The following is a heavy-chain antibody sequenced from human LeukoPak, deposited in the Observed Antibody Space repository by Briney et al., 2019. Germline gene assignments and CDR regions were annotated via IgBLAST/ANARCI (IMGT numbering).Heavy chain of an antibody. Sequence: SETLSLTCTVSGGSISSYYWSWIRQPPGKGLEWIGYIYYSGSTNYNPSLKSRVTLSVDTSKNQFSLKLSSVTAADTAVYYCARDVGIAAAGTGVDAFDIWGQGTMVTVSS. CDR2: IYYSGST. D-gene: IGHD6-13*01. V-gene: IGHV4-59*01. CDR3: ARDVGIAAAGTGVDAFDI. J-gene: IGHJ3*02. CDR1: GGSISSYY.